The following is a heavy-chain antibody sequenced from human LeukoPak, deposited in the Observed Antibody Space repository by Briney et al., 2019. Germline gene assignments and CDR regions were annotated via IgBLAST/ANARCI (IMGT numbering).Heavy chain of an antibody. J-gene: IGHJ4*02. CDR3: AKAPILLWSFDY. CDR1: GFTFSGFA. Sequence: GGSLRLSCAASGFTFSGFAMTWVRQAPGEGLEWVSSIGSDSKTHYSESVKGRFAISRDNSKSTLFLQMNSLRAEDTAVYYCAKAPILLWSFDYWGQGTLVRLL. CDR2: IGSDSKT. D-gene: IGHD5-18*01. V-gene: IGHV3-23*01.